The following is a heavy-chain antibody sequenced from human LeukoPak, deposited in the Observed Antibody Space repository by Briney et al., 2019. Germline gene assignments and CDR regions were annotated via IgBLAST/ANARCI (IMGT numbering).Heavy chain of an antibody. CDR2: IYYSGST. Sequence: SETLSLTCTVSGDSISSSSSYWGWIRQPPGEGLEWIGSIYYSGSTYYNPSLKSRVTISVDTSKNQFSLKLSSVTAADTAVYYCARVSNVLLWFGELIGSVWFDPWGQGTLVTVSS. CDR1: GDSISSSSSY. D-gene: IGHD3-10*01. CDR3: ARVSNVLLWFGELIGSVWFDP. J-gene: IGHJ5*02. V-gene: IGHV4-39*07.